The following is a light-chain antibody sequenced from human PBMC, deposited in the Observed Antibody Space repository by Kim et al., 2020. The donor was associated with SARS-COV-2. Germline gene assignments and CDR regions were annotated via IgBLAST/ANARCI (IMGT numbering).Light chain of an antibody. CDR3: CSYAGSYTFEV. CDR2: DVS. Sequence: AVTISCTGNSSDGGGYNYVSWYQQHPGKAPKLMIYDVSKRPSGVPDRFSGSKSGNTASLTISGLQAEDEADYYCCSYAGSYTFEVFGTGTKVTVL. V-gene: IGLV2-11*01. J-gene: IGLJ1*01. CDR1: SSDGGGYNY.